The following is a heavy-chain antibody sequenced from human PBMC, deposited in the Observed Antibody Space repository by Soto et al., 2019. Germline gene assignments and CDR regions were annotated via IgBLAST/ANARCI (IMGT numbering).Heavy chain of an antibody. V-gene: IGHV3-48*03. CDR1: GFTFSSYE. J-gene: IGHJ4*02. CDR3: ARGYCTSSACHWNFDY. Sequence: EVQLVESGGGLVQPGGSLRLSCAASGFTFSSYEMNWVRQAPGKGLEWVSDITSTGSTRYYADSVKGRFPISRDNAKNSLYLQMNRLRAEDTAVYYCARGYCTSSACHWNFDYWGQGTLVTVSS. CDR2: ITSTGSTR. D-gene: IGHD2-8*02.